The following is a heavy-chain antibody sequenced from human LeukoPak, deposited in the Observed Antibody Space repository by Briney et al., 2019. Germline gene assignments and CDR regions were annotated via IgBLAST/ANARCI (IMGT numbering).Heavy chain of an antibody. J-gene: IGHJ5*02. D-gene: IGHD3-3*01. CDR1: GGSISSYY. Sequence: SETLSLTCTVSGGSISSYYWSWIRQPPGKGLEWIGYIYTSGSTNYNPSLKSRVTISVDTSKNQFSLKLSSVTAADTAVYYCARPYYIFWSGPNWSAPWGQGTLVTVSS. CDR3: ARPYYIFWSGPNWSAP. CDR2: IYTSGST. V-gene: IGHV4-4*09.